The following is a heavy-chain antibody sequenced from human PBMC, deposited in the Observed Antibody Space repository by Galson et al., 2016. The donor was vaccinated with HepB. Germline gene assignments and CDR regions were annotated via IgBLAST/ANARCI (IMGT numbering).Heavy chain of an antibody. CDR1: GYTFTSYG. CDR3: TRDKLREVPVTLAEYFQH. D-gene: IGHD3-16*01. V-gene: IGHV1-18*04. Sequence: SVKVSCKASGYTFTSYGITWVRQAPGQGLEWMGWISSYNGNTNYAQKFQGRVTMTTDTSRSTAYMELRSLRSDDSAVYFCTRDKLREVPVTLAEYFQHWGQGTLVIVSS. CDR2: ISSYNGNT. J-gene: IGHJ1*01.